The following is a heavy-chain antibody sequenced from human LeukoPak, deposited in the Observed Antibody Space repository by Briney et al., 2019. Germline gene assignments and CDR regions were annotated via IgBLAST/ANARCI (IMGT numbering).Heavy chain of an antibody. D-gene: IGHD2-2*01. CDR2: ISSSSSTI. Sequence: TGESLRLSCAASGFTFSGYNMNWVRQAPGKGLEWVSYISSSSSTIYYADSVKGRFTISRDNAKNSLFLHMDSLKDEDTAVYYCARGTLVPAATAYFYYGMDVWGQGTTVTVSS. J-gene: IGHJ6*02. V-gene: IGHV3-48*02. CDR3: ARGTLVPAATAYFYYGMDV. CDR1: GFTFSGYN.